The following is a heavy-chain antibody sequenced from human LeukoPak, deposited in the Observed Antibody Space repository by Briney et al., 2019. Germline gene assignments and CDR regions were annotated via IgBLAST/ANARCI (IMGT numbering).Heavy chain of an antibody. CDR2: ISSSGSTI. V-gene: IGHV3-11*01. Sequence: GGSLRLSCAASGFTFSDYYMSWIHQAPGKGLEWVSYISSSGSTIYYADSVKGRFTISRDNAKNSLYLQMNSLRAEDTAVYYCARDRSIAARLGSYYYGMDVWGQGTTVTVSS. CDR1: GFTFSDYY. J-gene: IGHJ6*02. D-gene: IGHD6-6*01. CDR3: ARDRSIAARLGSYYYGMDV.